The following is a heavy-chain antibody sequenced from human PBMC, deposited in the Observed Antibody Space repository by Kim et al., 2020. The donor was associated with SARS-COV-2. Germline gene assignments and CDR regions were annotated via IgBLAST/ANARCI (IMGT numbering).Heavy chain of an antibody. Sequence: VKGRFPIARDNAKNSLYLQMNSLRAEDTAVYYCARVVGYGSGSYPYYFDYWGQGTLVTVSS. CDR3: ARVVGYGSGSYPYYFDY. D-gene: IGHD3-10*01. J-gene: IGHJ4*02. V-gene: IGHV3-21*01.